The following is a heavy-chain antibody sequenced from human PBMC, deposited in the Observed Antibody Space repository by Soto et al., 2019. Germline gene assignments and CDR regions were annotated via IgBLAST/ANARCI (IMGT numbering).Heavy chain of an antibody. CDR3: ARAGGMYV. Sequence: SGGSVRLSCAASGFTFSSYAMHWVRQAPGKGLEWVAVISYDGSNKYYADSVKGRFTISRDISKNTLYLQMNSLRAEDTAVYYCARAGGMYVWGQGTTVPVSS. CDR2: ISYDGSNK. J-gene: IGHJ6*02. V-gene: IGHV3-30-3*01. CDR1: GFTFSSYA. D-gene: IGHD3-10*01.